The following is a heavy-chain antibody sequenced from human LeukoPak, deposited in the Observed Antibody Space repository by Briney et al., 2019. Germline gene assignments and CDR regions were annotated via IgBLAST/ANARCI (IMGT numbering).Heavy chain of an antibody. J-gene: IGHJ5*02. Sequence: SQTLSLTCTVSGGSISSGGYHWSWIRQHPGKGLEWIGYIYYSGTTSYNPSLKSRVTISVDTSKKKFSLKVSSVTVADTAVYYCARHGYGDYPNWFDPWGQGTLVTVSS. V-gene: IGHV4-31*03. CDR1: GGSISSGGYH. CDR2: IYYSGTT. CDR3: ARHGYGDYPNWFDP. D-gene: IGHD4-17*01.